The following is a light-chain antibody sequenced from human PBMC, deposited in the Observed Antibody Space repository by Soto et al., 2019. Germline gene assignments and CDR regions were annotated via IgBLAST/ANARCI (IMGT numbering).Light chain of an antibody. CDR2: GKT. V-gene: IGLV1-40*01. Sequence: QLVLTQPPSVSGAPGQRVTISCTGNRSNIGGDFDVHWYQQLPGRAPKLLIYGKTNRPSGVPERFSGSKSGTSASLAITGLQAEDEADYYCQSYDSSLSGSVFGGGTKLTVL. CDR3: QSYDSSLSGSV. J-gene: IGLJ2*01. CDR1: RSNIGGDFD.